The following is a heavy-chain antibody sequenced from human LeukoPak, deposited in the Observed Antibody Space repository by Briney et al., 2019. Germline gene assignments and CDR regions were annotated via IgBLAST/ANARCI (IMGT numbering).Heavy chain of an antibody. CDR2: INHSGST. J-gene: IGHJ4*02. CDR3: ARGLMTHATASDDYGDYDNY. D-gene: IGHD4-17*01. Sequence: PSETLSLTCAGYGGSFRGYYWSWIRQPPGKGLEWIGEINHSGSTNYNPSLKSRVTISVDTSKNQFSLKLSSVTAADTAVYYCARGLMTHATASDDYGDYDNYWGQGTLVTVSS. V-gene: IGHV4-34*01. CDR1: GGSFRGYY.